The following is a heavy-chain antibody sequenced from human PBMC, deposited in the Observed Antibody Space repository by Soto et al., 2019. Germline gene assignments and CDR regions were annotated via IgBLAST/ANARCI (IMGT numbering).Heavy chain of an antibody. J-gene: IGHJ6*02. V-gene: IGHV1-3*04. CDR2: INTGNGYT. CDR1: GYTFATYA. CDR3: TRVNTIFLNTEYYSDDMDV. Sequence: QVQLVQSGAEVKKPGASVKVSCKASGYTFATYAIHWVRQAPGQRLEWMGWINTGNGYTEYSQNFRGRVTITRDTSASTAYMELSSLRSEDTAMYYCTRVNTIFLNTEYYSDDMDVWGQGTTVTVAS. D-gene: IGHD3-9*01.